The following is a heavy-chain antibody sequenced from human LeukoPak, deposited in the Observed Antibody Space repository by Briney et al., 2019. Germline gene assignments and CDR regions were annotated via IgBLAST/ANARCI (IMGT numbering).Heavy chain of an antibody. Sequence: PGGSLRLSCAASGFTFSNYAMSWVRQAPGKGLEWVSVISGSGGVTYYADSVKGRFTISRDNSKNTLYLQMNSLRAEDTAVYYCAKGGSRFTMVQVDYWGQGTLVTVSS. D-gene: IGHD3-10*01. J-gene: IGHJ4*02. V-gene: IGHV3-23*01. CDR2: ISGSGGVT. CDR1: GFTFSNYA. CDR3: AKGGSRFTMVQVDY.